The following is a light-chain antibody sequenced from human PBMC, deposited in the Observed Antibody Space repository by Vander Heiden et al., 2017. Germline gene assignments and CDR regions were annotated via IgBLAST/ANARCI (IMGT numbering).Light chain of an antibody. Sequence: EMVMTPSPATLSVSPGERAPLSSRTRHTVSSNLAWYQQKPGQAPRLLIYGASSRATGIPARFSGSGSGTEFTLTISRLQSEDFAVYYCQQYNNWPWTFGQGTKVEIK. J-gene: IGKJ1*01. CDR1: HTVSSN. CDR3: QQYNNWPWT. CDR2: GAS. V-gene: IGKV3-15*01.